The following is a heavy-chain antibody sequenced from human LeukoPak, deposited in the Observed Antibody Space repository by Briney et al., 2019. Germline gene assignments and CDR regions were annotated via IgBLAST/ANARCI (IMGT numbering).Heavy chain of an antibody. V-gene: IGHV3-9*01. Sequence: PGGSLRLSCEASGFTFDDYGMHWVRQTPGKGLEWVSGISSDSGSIGYADSVKGRFAISRDNAKNTLYLQMNSLRDEDTALYYCAKRGQGFDYWGQGTLLIV. J-gene: IGHJ4*02. CDR2: ISSDSGSI. CDR1: GFTFDDYG. D-gene: IGHD3-10*01. CDR3: AKRGQGFDY.